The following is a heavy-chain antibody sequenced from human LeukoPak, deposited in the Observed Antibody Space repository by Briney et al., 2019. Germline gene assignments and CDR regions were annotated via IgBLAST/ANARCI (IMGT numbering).Heavy chain of an antibody. Sequence: PGGSLRLSCVASGFTFSNYAMSWVRQAPGKGLEWVSGVSSSSGSTYYAGSVKGRFTISRDNAMNALYLQMNSLRVDDTAVYYCAGDEGWVFHIWGQGTMVTVSS. D-gene: IGHD5-24*01. V-gene: IGHV3-23*01. CDR2: VSSSSGST. CDR3: AGDEGWVFHI. J-gene: IGHJ3*02. CDR1: GFTFSNYA.